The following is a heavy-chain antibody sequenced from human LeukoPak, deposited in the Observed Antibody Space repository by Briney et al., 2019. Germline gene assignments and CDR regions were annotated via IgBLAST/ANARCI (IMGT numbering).Heavy chain of an antibody. Sequence: GASVKVSCKASGYTFTSYDINWVRQATGQGLEWMGWMNPNSDNTGCAQKFQGRVTMTRNTSISTAYMELSSLRSEDTAVYYCARGALYYDFWSGYYNNNWFDPWGQGTLVTVSS. CDR3: ARGALYYDFWSGYYNNNWFDP. CDR1: GYTFTSYD. V-gene: IGHV1-8*01. J-gene: IGHJ5*02. CDR2: MNPNSDNT. D-gene: IGHD3-3*01.